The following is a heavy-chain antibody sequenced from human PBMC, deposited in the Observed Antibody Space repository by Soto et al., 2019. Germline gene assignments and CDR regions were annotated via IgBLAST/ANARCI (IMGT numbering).Heavy chain of an antibody. CDR2: KSYDGSNK. J-gene: IGHJ6*02. CDR3: ARGRRVAVAGTRVYYYGMDV. V-gene: IGHV3-30-3*01. CDR1: GFTFSSYA. Sequence: GGSLRLSCAASGFTFSSYATHWVRQAPGKGLEWVAVKSYDGSNKYYADTVKGRFTISRDNSKNKLYLQMNSLRAEDTAVYYCARGRRVAVAGTRVYYYGMDVWGQGTTVTVSS. D-gene: IGHD6-19*01.